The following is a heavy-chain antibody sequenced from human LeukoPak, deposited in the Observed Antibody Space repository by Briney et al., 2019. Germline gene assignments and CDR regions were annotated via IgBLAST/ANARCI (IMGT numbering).Heavy chain of an antibody. CDR2: ISSSSSYI. CDR3: ARERQLERLAFGKEGSAFDY. J-gene: IGHJ4*02. V-gene: IGHV3-21*01. CDR1: GLTFRTYA. D-gene: IGHD1-1*01. Sequence: GGSLRLSCAASGLTFRTYAMSWVRQAPGKGLEWVSSISSSSSYIYYAASVKGRFTISRDNAKNSLYLQMNRLRAEDTAVYYCARERQLERLAFGKEGSAFDYWGQGTLVTVSS.